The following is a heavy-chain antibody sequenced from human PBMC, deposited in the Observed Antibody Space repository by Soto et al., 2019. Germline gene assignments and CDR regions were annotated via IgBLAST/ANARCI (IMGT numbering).Heavy chain of an antibody. CDR1: GFTFSSYE. CDR2: ISSSGSTI. CDR3: ARWGPYYDILTGYYYYYYYGMDV. V-gene: IGHV3-48*03. Sequence: PGGSLRLSCAASGFTFSSYEMNWVRQAPGKGLEWVSYISSSGSTIYYADSVKGRFTISRDNAKNSLYLQMNSLRAEDTAVYYCARWGPYYDILTGYYYYYYYGMDVWGQGTAVTVSS. J-gene: IGHJ6*02. D-gene: IGHD3-9*01.